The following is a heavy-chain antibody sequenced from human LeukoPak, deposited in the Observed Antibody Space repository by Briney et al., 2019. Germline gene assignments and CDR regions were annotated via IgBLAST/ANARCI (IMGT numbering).Heavy chain of an antibody. CDR1: GFMFNHAW. D-gene: IGHD1-20*01. Sequence: GGSLRLSCAASGFMFNHAWMSWARQAPGKGLEWVSLIKSKDDDGTTDYAAPVKGRFIISRDDSKNTLHLEMHSLKIEDTAIYYCTRVVRYHSYQREYWFDPWGQGTLVTVSS. CDR3: TRVVRYHSYQREYWFDP. J-gene: IGHJ5*02. CDR2: IKSKDDDGTT. V-gene: IGHV3-15*01.